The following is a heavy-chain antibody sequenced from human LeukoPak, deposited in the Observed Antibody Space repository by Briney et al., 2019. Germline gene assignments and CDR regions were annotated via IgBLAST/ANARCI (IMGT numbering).Heavy chain of an antibody. CDR3: ARGYSGYDFVPYFDY. V-gene: IGHV4-59*12. CDR2: IDHTGST. Sequence: SETLSLTCSVSDDSISIYYWSWIRQPPGKGLEWIGYIDHTGSTNYNPSLNSRVTISRDTSKNHFSLKLSSVTAADTAVYYCARGYSGYDFVPYFDYWAREPWSPSPQ. D-gene: IGHD5-12*01. J-gene: IGHJ4*02. CDR1: DDSISIYY.